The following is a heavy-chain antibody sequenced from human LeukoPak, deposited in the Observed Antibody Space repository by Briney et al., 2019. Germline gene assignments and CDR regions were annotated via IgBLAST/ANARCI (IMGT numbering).Heavy chain of an antibody. Sequence: GASVKVSCKASGGTFSSYAISWVRQAPGQGLEWMGGIIPILGTANYAQKFQGRVTITADKSTSTAYMELSSLRSEDTAVYYCARAHITMVRGVIILPGDYWGQGTLVTVSS. CDR3: ARAHITMVRGVIILPGDY. V-gene: IGHV1-69*06. CDR1: GGTFSSYA. J-gene: IGHJ4*02. CDR2: IIPILGTA. D-gene: IGHD3-10*01.